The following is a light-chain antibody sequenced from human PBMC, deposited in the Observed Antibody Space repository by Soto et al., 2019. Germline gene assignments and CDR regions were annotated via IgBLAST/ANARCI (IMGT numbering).Light chain of an antibody. Sequence: EIVMTQSPATLSVSPGEGATLSCKASQNVYNNLAWYQQRPGQPPRLLIYDASTRATGISARFSGSGYGTEFTLTISSLQSEDFAVYFCQQSRNSPLTFGGGTK. J-gene: IGKJ4*01. V-gene: IGKV3-15*01. CDR1: QNVYNN. CDR2: DAS. CDR3: QQSRNSPLT.